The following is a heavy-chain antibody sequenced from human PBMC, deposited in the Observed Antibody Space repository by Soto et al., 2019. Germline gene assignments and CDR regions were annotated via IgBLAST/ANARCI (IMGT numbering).Heavy chain of an antibody. CDR3: VFFYGSSGYYPGYFDY. V-gene: IGHV1-18*01. D-gene: IGHD3-22*01. J-gene: IGHJ4*02. CDR1: GYTFTSYG. CDR2: ISAYNGNT. Sequence: ASVKVSCKASGYTFTSYGISWVRQAPGQGLEWMGWISAYNGNTNYAQKLQGRVTMTTDTSTSTAYMELRSLRSDDTAVYYCVFFYGSSGYYPGYFDYWGQGTLVTVSS.